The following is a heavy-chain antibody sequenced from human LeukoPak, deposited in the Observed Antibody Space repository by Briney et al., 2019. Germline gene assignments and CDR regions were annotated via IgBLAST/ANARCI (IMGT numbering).Heavy chain of an antibody. D-gene: IGHD3-22*01. CDR3: AKRGVVIRVILVGFHKEAYYFDS. V-gene: IGHV3-23*01. CDR1: GITLSNYG. Sequence: GGSLRLSCVVSGITLSNYGMSWVRQAPGKGREWGAGISGSGGSTNYADSVKGRFTISRENAKNTLYLQMNSLRAEDTAVYFCAKRGVVIRVILVGFHKEAYYFDSWGQGALVTVSS. J-gene: IGHJ4*02. CDR2: ISGSGGST.